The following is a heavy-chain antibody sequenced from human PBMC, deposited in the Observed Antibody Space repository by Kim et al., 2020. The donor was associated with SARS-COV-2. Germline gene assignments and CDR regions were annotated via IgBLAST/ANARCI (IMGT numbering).Heavy chain of an antibody. V-gene: IGHV3-74*01. CDR1: GFTFSSYW. J-gene: IGHJ3*02. CDR3: ARAFGRSSHYVPLIDAFDI. D-gene: IGHD6-6*01. Sequence: GGSLRLSCAASGFTFSSYWMHWVRQAPGKGLVWVSRINSDGSSTSYADSVKGRFTISRDNAKNTLYLQMNSLRAEDTAVYYCARAFGRSSHYVPLIDAFDIWGQGTMVTVSS. CDR2: INSDGSST.